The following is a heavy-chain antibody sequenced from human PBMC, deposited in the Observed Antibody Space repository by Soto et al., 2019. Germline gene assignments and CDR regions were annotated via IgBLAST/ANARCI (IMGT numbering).Heavy chain of an antibody. D-gene: IGHD6-19*01. Sequence: LSLTCSVSGGSISGSYWSWIRQSPGKGLEWLGYVYYTGSTNYSPSLRSRVSISVDTSKNEFSLRLSSVTAADTAVYFCARSVAVPGAHIDYWGQGTQVTVSS. J-gene: IGHJ4*02. V-gene: IGHV4-59*01. CDR3: ARSVAVPGAHIDY. CDR1: GGSISGSY. CDR2: VYYTGST.